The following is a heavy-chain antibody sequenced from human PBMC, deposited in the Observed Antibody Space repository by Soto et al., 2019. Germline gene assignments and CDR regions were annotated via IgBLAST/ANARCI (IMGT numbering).Heavy chain of an antibody. J-gene: IGHJ4*02. V-gene: IGHV4-31*03. Sequence: TLSLTCSVSCYSMATGGHYYNWIRQVPGKGLEWIGYVYYSGATHYTPSLRARATISRDTSKNQFSLRLISVTAADTALYYCARDKYLQPTVWVFWGPAISATLFS. D-gene: IGHD6-13*01. CDR2: VYYSGAT. CDR1: CYSMATGGHY. CDR3: ARDKYLQPTVWVF.